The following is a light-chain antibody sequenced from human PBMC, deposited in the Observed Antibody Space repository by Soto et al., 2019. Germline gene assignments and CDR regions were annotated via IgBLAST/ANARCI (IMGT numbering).Light chain of an antibody. J-gene: IGKJ4*01. CDR1: QSVSNN. CDR2: HAA. Sequence: EIVMTQSPATLSVSPGERATLSCRASQSVSNNVAWYQQKPGQAPRLLIYHAATRATGIPARFSGSGSGTEVTLTISSLQTEDFAVYYCQQYNEWPLTFGGGTKVEFK. V-gene: IGKV3-15*01. CDR3: QQYNEWPLT.